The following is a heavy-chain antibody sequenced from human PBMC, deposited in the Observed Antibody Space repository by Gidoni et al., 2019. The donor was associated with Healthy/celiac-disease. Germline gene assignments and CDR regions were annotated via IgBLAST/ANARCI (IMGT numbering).Heavy chain of an antibody. CDR3: ARDGMDYDSSGYYSFLDY. J-gene: IGHJ4*02. CDR1: GFTFSSYS. CDR2: ISSSSIYI. D-gene: IGHD3-22*01. Sequence: EVQLVESGGGLVKPGGSLRLSCAASGFTFSSYSMNWVRQAPGKGLEWVSSISSSSIYIYYADSVKGRFTISRDNAKNSLYLQMNSLRAEDTAVYYCARDGMDYDSSGYYSFLDYWGQGTLVTVSS. V-gene: IGHV3-21*01.